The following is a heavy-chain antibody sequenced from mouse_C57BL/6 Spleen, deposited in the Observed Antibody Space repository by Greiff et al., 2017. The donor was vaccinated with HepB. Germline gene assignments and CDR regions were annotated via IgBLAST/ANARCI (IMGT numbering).Heavy chain of an antibody. CDR3: ARDVNYYGSSWGFAY. CDR2: ISSGGDYI. J-gene: IGHJ3*01. Sequence: DVMLVESGEGLVKPGGSLKLSCAASGFTFSSYAMSWVRQTPEKRLEWVAYISSGGDYIYYADTVKGRFTLSRDNARNTLYLQMSSLKSEDTAMYYCARDVNYYGSSWGFAYWGQGTMVTVSA. CDR1: GFTFSSYA. V-gene: IGHV5-9-1*02. D-gene: IGHD1-1*01.